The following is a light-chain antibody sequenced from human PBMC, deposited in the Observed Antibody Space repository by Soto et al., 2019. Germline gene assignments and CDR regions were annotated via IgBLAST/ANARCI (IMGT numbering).Light chain of an antibody. Sequence: EIVMTQSPATLSVSPGERATLSCRASQSVSSKLAWYQQKPGQGPRLLIYGASTRATGIPARFSGSGSGTEFTLNISSLQSEDFAVYYCQHYSTWLWTFGQGTKVEIK. V-gene: IGKV3-15*01. CDR3: QHYSTWLWT. CDR1: QSVSSK. CDR2: GAS. J-gene: IGKJ1*01.